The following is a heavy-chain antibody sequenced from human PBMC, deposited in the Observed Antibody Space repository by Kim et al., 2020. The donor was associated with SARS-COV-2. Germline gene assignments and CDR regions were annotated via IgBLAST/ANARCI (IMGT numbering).Heavy chain of an antibody. D-gene: IGHD3-10*01. CDR3: ATDSVLLWFGERSFDY. CDR2: FDPEDGET. J-gene: IGHJ4*02. Sequence: ASVKVSCKVSGYTLTELSMHWVRQAPGKGLEWMGGFDPEDGETIYAQKFQGRVTMTEDTSTDTAYMELSSLRSEDTAVYYCATDSVLLWFGERSFDYWGQGTLVTVSS. CDR1: GYTLTELS. V-gene: IGHV1-24*01.